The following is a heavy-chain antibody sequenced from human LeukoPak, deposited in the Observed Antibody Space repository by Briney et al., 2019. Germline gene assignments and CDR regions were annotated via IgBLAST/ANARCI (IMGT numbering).Heavy chain of an antibody. J-gene: IGHJ4*02. CDR2: IYPGDSDT. V-gene: IGHV5-51*01. CDR1: GYSFTSYW. CDR3: ARSVNSLRWYFDY. Sequence: GESLKISCKGSGYSFTSYWIGWVRQMPGKGLEWMGIIYPGDSDTRYSPSFQGQVTISADKSISTAYLQWSSLKASGTAMYYCARSVNSLRWYFDYWGQGTLVTVSS. D-gene: IGHD4-23*01.